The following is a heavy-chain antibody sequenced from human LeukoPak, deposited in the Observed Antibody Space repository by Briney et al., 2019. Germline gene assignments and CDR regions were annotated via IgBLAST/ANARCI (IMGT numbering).Heavy chain of an antibody. CDR1: GFTVSHSY. CDR3: ARGVPGDY. CDR2: ISASGSSR. J-gene: IGHJ4*02. Sequence: PGGSLRPSCTVSGFTVSHSYMNWVRQSPGKGLEWISYISASGSSRHYADSVKGRFTIARDDAKNLMSLRINSLRAEDTAVYYCARGVPGDYWGQGTLVTVSS. V-gene: IGHV3-11*04. D-gene: IGHD1-1*01.